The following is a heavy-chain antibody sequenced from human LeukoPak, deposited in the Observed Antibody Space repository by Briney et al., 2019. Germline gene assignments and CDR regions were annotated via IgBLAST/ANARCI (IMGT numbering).Heavy chain of an antibody. CDR2: ISSSGSTI. CDR1: GFTFSDYY. V-gene: IGHV3-11*01. D-gene: IGHD3-22*01. Sequence: GGSLRLSCAASGFTFSDYYMSWIRQAPGKGLEWVSYISSSGSTIYYADPVKGRFTISRHNSKNTVNLQMNGLRTEDTAVYYCSAQYDNSGFLYYWGQGTLVTVSS. CDR3: SAQYDNSGFLYY. J-gene: IGHJ4*02.